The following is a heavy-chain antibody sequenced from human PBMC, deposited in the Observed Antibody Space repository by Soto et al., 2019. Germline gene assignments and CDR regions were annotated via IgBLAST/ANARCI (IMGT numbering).Heavy chain of an antibody. CDR1: GYTFTSYA. CDR2: INAGNGNT. CDR3: ARVEAYDFWSGPGFDY. J-gene: IGHJ4*02. D-gene: IGHD3-3*01. V-gene: IGHV1-3*01. Sequence: ASVKVSCKASGYTFTSYAMHWVRQAPGQRLEWMGWINAGNGNTKYPQKFQGRVTITRDTSASTAYMELRSLRSEDTAVYYCARVEAYDFWSGPGFDYWCQGTLVTVSS.